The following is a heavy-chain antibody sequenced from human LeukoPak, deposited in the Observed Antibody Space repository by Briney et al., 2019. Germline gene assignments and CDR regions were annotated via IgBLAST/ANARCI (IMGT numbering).Heavy chain of an antibody. CDR1: GYSFTSYC. J-gene: IGHJ3*01. CDR3: GMSGDRVPLQDDVFDV. CDR2: IYPGDSGP. D-gene: IGHD1-26*01. V-gene: IGHV5-51*01. Sequence: GESLKISCKVSGYSFTSYCIGWVRQMPGKGLEWMGIIYPGDSGPTYSPSFQGQVTISVNKSINTAYLQWSSLQASDTAMYYCGMSGDRVPLQDDVFDVWGQGTMVTVST.